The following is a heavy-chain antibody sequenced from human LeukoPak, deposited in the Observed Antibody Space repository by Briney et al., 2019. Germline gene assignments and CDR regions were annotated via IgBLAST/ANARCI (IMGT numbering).Heavy chain of an antibody. V-gene: IGHV1-2*02. D-gene: IGHD3-3*01. CDR1: GYTFTGYY. J-gene: IGHJ4*02. CDR2: INPNSGGT. CDR3: ARGPDPNYDFWSGYPDY. Sequence: ASVKVSCKASGYTFTGYYMHWVRQAPGQGLEWMGWINPNSGGTNYAQKFQGRFTMTRDTSISTAYMELSRLRSDDTAVYYCARGPDPNYDFWSGYPDYWGQGTLVTVSS.